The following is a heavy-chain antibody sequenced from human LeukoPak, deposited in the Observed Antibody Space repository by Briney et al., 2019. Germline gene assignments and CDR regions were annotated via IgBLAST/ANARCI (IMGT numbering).Heavy chain of an antibody. J-gene: IGHJ4*02. V-gene: IGHV3-30*04. CDR1: GFTFSSYA. CDR2: IPYDGSNK. D-gene: IGHD2-21*02. CDR3: ARWVTPGWGNFDY. Sequence: QPGGSLRLSCAASGFTFSSYAMHWVRQAPGKGLEWVAVIPYDGSNKYYADSVKGRFTISRDNSKNTLYLQMNSLRAEDTAVYYCARWVTPGWGNFDYWGQGTLVTVSS.